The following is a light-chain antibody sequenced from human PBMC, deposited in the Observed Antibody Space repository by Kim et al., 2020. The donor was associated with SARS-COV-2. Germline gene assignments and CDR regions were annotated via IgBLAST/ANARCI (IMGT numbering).Light chain of an antibody. CDR1: QNVSSN. CDR3: QQYNNWPPWT. Sequence: EIVMTQSPATLSVSPGERATLSCRASQNVSSNLARYQQKPGQAPRLLIYGASTRATGIPARFSGSGSGTDFTLTISSLQSEDFAVYYCQQYNNWPPWTVGQGTKV. V-gene: IGKV3-15*01. J-gene: IGKJ1*01. CDR2: GAS.